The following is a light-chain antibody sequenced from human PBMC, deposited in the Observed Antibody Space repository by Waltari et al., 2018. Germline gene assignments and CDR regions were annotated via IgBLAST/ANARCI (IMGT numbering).Light chain of an antibody. J-gene: IGKJ3*01. CDR3: VQAMAFPFT. V-gene: IGKV2-40*01. CDR1: QSLLDSNGNTY. Sequence: DIVMTQTPLSLPITPGDPASISCRSSQSLLDSNGNTYLHWFLQKPGQSPQLLIYGGSNRASGVPDRFSGSGSGTDFTLKISKVEAEDIGVYYGVQAMAFPFTFGPGTKLDIK. CDR2: GGS.